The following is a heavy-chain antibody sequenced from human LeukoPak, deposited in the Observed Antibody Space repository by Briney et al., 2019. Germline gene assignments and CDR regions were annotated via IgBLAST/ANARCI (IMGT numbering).Heavy chain of an antibody. D-gene: IGHD2-21*02. V-gene: IGHV3-23*01. CDR1: GFYFTDYA. J-gene: IGHJ4*01. Sequence: GGSLRLSCAASGFYFTDYAMSWARQAPGKGLEWLSAVSGNGDTKDYVDSVKGRFTISRDNSRNTVHLQIDNLRTEDTAVYYRARGSTSTAPGWVYWGHGTPVTVSS. CDR2: VSGNGDTK. CDR3: ARGSTSTAPGWVY.